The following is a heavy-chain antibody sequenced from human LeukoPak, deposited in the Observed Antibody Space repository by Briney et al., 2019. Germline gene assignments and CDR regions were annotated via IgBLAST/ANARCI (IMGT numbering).Heavy chain of an antibody. Sequence: GGSLRLSWAASGFTFSSYSMNWVRQAPGKGLEWVSYISSSGSTIYYADSVKGRFTISRDNAKNSLYLQMNSLRAEDSAVYYCARVSHIVVVVAATPYYYYYMDVWGKGTTVTVSS. J-gene: IGHJ6*03. CDR1: GFTFSSYS. CDR3: ARVSHIVVVVAATPYYYYYMDV. V-gene: IGHV3-48*04. CDR2: ISSSGSTI. D-gene: IGHD2-15*01.